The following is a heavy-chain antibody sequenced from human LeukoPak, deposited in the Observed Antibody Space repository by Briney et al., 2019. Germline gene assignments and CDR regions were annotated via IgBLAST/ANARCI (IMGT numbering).Heavy chain of an antibody. J-gene: IGHJ4*02. CDR2: INWNGGST. D-gene: IGHD5-12*01. CDR3: ARAIVATINPFDY. V-gene: IGHV3-20*04. Sequence: GGSLRLSCAASGFTLDDYGMSWVRQAPGKGLEWVSGINWNGGSTGYADSVKGRFAISRDNAKNSLYLQMNSLRAEDTAVYYCARAIVATINPFDYWGQGTLVTVSS. CDR1: GFTLDDYG.